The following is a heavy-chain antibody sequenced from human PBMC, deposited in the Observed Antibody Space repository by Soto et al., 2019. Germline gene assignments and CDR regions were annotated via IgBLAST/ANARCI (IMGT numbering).Heavy chain of an antibody. CDR1: GFMFSTYA. Sequence: QVQLVESGGGVVQPGRSLRLSCAASGFMFSTYAMHWVRQAPGKGLEWVAVISYDGSNKYYADSVKGRFTISRDNSKNTLYLQMNSLRAEDTAVYYCAKDRGFRSSWYVSDYYYGMDVWGQGTTVTVSS. V-gene: IGHV3-30*04. J-gene: IGHJ6*02. CDR2: ISYDGSNK. CDR3: AKDRGFRSSWYVSDYYYGMDV. D-gene: IGHD6-13*01.